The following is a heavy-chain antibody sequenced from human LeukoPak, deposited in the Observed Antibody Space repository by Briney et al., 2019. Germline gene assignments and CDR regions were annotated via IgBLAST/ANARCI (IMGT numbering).Heavy chain of an antibody. CDR2: IYYSGST. Sequence: SETLSLTCTVSGGSISSSSYYWGWIRQPPGKGLEWMGSIYYSGSTYYYPSLKSRVTISVDTSKNQFSLKLSSVTAADTAVYYCARALYSYGPFDNWGQGTLVTISS. D-gene: IGHD5-18*01. V-gene: IGHV4-39*07. CDR3: ARALYSYGPFDN. J-gene: IGHJ4*02. CDR1: GGSISSSSYY.